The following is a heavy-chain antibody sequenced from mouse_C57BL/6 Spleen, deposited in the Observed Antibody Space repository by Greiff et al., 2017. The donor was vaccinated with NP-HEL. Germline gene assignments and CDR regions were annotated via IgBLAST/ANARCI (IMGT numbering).Heavy chain of an antibody. Sequence: VQGVESGPGLVAPSQSLSITCTVSGFSLTSYGVHWVRQPPGKGLEWLVVIWSDGSTTYNSALKSRLSISKDNSKSQVFLKMNSLQTDDTAMYYCARHVIYDGYYDAMDYWGQGTSVTVSS. CDR2: IWSDGST. D-gene: IGHD2-3*01. CDR3: ARHVIYDGYYDAMDY. V-gene: IGHV2-6-1*01. CDR1: GFSLTSYG. J-gene: IGHJ4*01.